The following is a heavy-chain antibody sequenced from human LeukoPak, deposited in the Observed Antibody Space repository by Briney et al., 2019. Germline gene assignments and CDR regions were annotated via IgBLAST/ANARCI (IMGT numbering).Heavy chain of an antibody. Sequence: SVKVSCKASGGTFSSYAISWVRQAPGQGLEWMGGIIPIFGTANYAQKFQGRVTITADESTSTAYMKLSSLRSEDTAVYYCARDSYSGYDHYYYYGMDVWGQGTTVTVSS. V-gene: IGHV1-69*13. CDR1: GGTFSSYA. CDR3: ARDSYSGYDHYYYYGMDV. CDR2: IIPIFGTA. D-gene: IGHD5-12*01. J-gene: IGHJ6*02.